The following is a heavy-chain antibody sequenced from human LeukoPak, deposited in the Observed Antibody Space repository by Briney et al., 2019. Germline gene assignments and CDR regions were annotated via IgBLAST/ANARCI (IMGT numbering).Heavy chain of an antibody. Sequence: GGSLRLSCEASGFTFSNYGMHWVRQAPGQGLEWMGWINPNSGGTNYAQKFQGRVTMTRDTSISTAYMELSRLRSDDTAVYYCASTDNYYYYMDVWGKGTTVTVSS. CDR1: GFTFSNYG. CDR3: ASTDNYYYYMDV. V-gene: IGHV1-2*02. CDR2: INPNSGGT. D-gene: IGHD3-9*01. J-gene: IGHJ6*03.